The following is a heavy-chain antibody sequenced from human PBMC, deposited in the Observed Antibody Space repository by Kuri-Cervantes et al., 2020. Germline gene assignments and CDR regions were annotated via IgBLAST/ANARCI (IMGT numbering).Heavy chain of an antibody. CDR1: GGSISDYY. Sequence: SETLSLTCTVSGGSISDYYWSWIRQPPGNGLEWIGYIYYSGSANYNPSLKSRVTISLDTSKNQFSLRLSSVTAADTAVYYCARTGLPSHLFWNGYFFDYWGQGTLVTVSS. J-gene: IGHJ4*02. D-gene: IGHD3-3*01. CDR3: ARTGLPSHLFWNGYFFDY. CDR2: IYYSGSA. V-gene: IGHV4-59*01.